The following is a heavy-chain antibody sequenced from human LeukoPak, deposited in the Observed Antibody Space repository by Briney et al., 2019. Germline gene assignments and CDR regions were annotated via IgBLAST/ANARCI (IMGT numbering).Heavy chain of an antibody. V-gene: IGHV3-20*04. Sequence: GGSLRLSCAASGFTFDDYGMSWVRQAPGKGLEWVSGINWNGGSTGYADSVKGRFTISRDNAKNSPYLQMNSLRAEDTALYYCARQYYYDSSGYYYQPIDYWGQGTLVTVSS. CDR1: GFTFDDYG. D-gene: IGHD3-22*01. CDR3: ARQYYYDSSGYYYQPIDY. J-gene: IGHJ4*02. CDR2: INWNGGST.